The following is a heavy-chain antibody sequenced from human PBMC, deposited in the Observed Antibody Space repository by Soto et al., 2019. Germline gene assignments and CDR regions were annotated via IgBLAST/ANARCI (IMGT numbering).Heavy chain of an antibody. CDR2: INHNGGT. CDR1: SGSVNGYD. V-gene: IGHV4-34*01. CDR3: ATRITVFGLLIPPFDP. J-gene: IGHJ5*02. Sequence: SDSLALTCAVYSGSVNGYDWDGIRQPTGKGLEWIGEINHNGGTHYNPSLKSRVTMSVDTSKNQFSLRLSSVTAADTAIYYCATRITVFGLLIPPFDPWGQGTQVTVSS. D-gene: IGHD3-3*01.